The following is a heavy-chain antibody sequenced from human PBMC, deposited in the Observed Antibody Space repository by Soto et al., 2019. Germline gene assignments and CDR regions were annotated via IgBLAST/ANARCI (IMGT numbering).Heavy chain of an antibody. V-gene: IGHV3-30*19. J-gene: IGHJ1*01. CDR2: TSYDGSDK. CDR1: GFTFRSYV. D-gene: IGHD3-16*01. CDR3: ARWGTTGGLDV. Sequence: QVQLVESGGGVVQPGTSLRVSCVGSGFTFRSYVIHWARQAPGKGLEWVALTSYDGSDKYYDDSVRGRFTISRDNSRNTVDLQMDSLRLEDTALYYCARWGTTGGLDVWGQGTLVSVSS.